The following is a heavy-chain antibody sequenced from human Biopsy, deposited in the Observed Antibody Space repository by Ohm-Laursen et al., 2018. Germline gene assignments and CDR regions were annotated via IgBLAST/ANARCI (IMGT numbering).Heavy chain of an antibody. CDR2: IFYTGII. J-gene: IGHJ5*02. CDR3: ARHPTGFWFDP. V-gene: IGHV4-39*01. CDR1: GDSVSSNTDY. Sequence: SQTLSLTCTVSGDSVSSNTDYWAWLRQPPGKGLEWIGSIFYTGIIFYNPSLKSRVSISVDTSKNQFSLNLNSVTASDTALYYCARHPTGFWFDPWGQGTLVIVSS.